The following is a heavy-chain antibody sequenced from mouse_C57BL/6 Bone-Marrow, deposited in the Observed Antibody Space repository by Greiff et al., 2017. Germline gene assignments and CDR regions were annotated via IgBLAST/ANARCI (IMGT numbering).Heavy chain of an antibody. V-gene: IGHV6-3*01. D-gene: IGHD2-5*01. J-gene: IGHJ3*01. Sequence: EVMLVESGGGLVQPGGSMKLSCVASGFTFSNSWMNWVRQSPGKGLEWVAQIRLKSDNYATHYAESVKGRFTISRDDSKSSVYLQMNNLRAEDTGIYYCTEGYSSPYWGQGTLVTVSA. CDR3: TEGYSSPY. CDR1: GFTFSNSW. CDR2: IRLKSDNYAT.